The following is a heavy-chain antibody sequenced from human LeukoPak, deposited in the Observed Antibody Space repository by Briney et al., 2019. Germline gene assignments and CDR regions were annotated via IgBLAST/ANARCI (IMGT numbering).Heavy chain of an antibody. J-gene: IGHJ4*02. V-gene: IGHV1-3*01. D-gene: IGHD3-22*01. CDR1: GYTFTSYA. CDR2: INAGNGNT. Sequence: ALVKVSCKASGYTFTSYAMHWVRQAPGQRLEWMGRINAGNGNTKYSQKFQGRVTITRDTSASTAYMELSSLRSEDTAVYYCARVGYYDSSGYYYLNYYFDYWGQGTLVTVSS. CDR3: ARVGYYDSSGYYYLNYYFDY.